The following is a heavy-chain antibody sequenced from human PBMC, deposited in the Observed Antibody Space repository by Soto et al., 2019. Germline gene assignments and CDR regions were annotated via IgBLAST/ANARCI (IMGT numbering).Heavy chain of an antibody. D-gene: IGHD1-26*01. V-gene: IGHV4-59*01. J-gene: IGHJ4*02. CDR2: IYYSGST. CDR3: ARGSGSYYI. Sequence: SETLSFTCTFSCGSIISYYWSWIRQPPGKGLEWIGYIYYSGSTNYNPSLKSRVTISVDTSKNQFSLKLSSVTAADTAVYYCARGSGSYYIWGQGTLVTVSS. CDR1: CGSIISYY.